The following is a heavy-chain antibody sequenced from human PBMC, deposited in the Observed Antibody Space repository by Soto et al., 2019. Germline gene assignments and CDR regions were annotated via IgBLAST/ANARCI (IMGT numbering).Heavy chain of an antibody. CDR3: AKKVVPVTGSDWFDT. V-gene: IGHV3-21*04. D-gene: IGHD4-4*01. Sequence: GGSLRLSCAASGFTFSSYSMNWVRQAPGKGLEWVSSISSSSSYIYYADSVKGRFTISRENAKNTLYLQMNNLSAEDTAVYYCAKKVVPVTGSDWFDTWGQGTLVTVSS. CDR2: ISSSSSYI. CDR1: GFTFSSYS. J-gene: IGHJ5*02.